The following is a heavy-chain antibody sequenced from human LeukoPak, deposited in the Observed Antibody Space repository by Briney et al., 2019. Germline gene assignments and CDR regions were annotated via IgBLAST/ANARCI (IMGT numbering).Heavy chain of an antibody. J-gene: IGHJ6*02. CDR3: ARARQPYYYYGMDV. V-gene: IGHV4-59*01. D-gene: IGHD5-18*01. CDR2: IYYSGST. Sequence: SETLSLTCTVSGGSISSYYWSWIRQPPGKGLEWVGYIYYSGSTNYNPSLKSRVTISVDTSKNQFSLKLSSVTAADTAVYYCARARQPYYYYGMDVWGQGTTVTVSS. CDR1: GGSISSYY.